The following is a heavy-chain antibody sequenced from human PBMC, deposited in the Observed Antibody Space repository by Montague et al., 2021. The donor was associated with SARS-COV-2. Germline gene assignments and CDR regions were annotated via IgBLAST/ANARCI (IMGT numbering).Heavy chain of an antibody. CDR2: ISAYNGNP. D-gene: IGHD6-13*01. CDR1: GYNLNIYG. V-gene: IGHV1-18*01. Sequence: SVKVSCKASGYNLNIYGISWVRQTPGQGLEWMGWISAYNGNPNYAQKLQGRVTTTTDTSTSTAYMELRSLRSDDTAVYYCARDRGDAAESVLDYWGQGTLVTVSS. CDR3: ARDRGDAAESVLDY. J-gene: IGHJ4*02.